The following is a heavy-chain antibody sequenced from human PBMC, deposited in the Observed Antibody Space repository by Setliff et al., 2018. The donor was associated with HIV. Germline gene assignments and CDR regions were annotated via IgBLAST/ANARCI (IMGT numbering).Heavy chain of an antibody. CDR1: GFTFSSYW. CDR3: ARASSSWYTDYYYMDV. CDR2: IKQDGSEK. D-gene: IGHD6-13*01. V-gene: IGHV3-7*01. J-gene: IGHJ6*03. Sequence: PGGSLRLSCAASGFTFSSYWMSWVRQAPGKGLEWVANIKQDGSEKYYVDSVKGRFTISRDNAKNSLYLQMNSLRAEDTAVCYCARASSSWYTDYYYMDVWGKGTTVTVSS.